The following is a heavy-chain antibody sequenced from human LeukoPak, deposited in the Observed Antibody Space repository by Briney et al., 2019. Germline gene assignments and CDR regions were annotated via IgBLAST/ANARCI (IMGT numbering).Heavy chain of an antibody. V-gene: IGHV3-33*08. CDR3: ARAMELWSGGFDY. Sequence: PGGSLRLSCAASGFTFSSYGMHWVRQAPGKGLEWVAVIWYDGSNKYYADSVKGRFTISRDNSKNTLYLQMNSLRAEDTAVYYCARAMELWSGGFDYWGQGTLVTVSS. CDR2: IWYDGSNK. J-gene: IGHJ4*02. CDR1: GFTFSSYG. D-gene: IGHD5-18*01.